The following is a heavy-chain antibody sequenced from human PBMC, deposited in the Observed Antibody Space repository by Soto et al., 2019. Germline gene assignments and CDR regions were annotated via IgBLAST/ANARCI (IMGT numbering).Heavy chain of an antibody. Sequence: SVKVSCKASGGTFSSYAISWVRQAPGQGLEWMGGIIPIFGTANYAQKFQGRVTITADESTSTAYVELSSLRSEDTAVYYCARDVRYSSSWLFDYWGQGTLVTVSS. D-gene: IGHD6-13*01. CDR2: IIPIFGTA. J-gene: IGHJ4*02. V-gene: IGHV1-69*13. CDR3: ARDVRYSSSWLFDY. CDR1: GGTFSSYA.